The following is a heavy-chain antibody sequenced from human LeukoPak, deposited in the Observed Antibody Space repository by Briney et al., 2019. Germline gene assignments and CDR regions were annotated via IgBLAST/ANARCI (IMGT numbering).Heavy chain of an antibody. V-gene: IGHV3-23*01. CDR1: GFTFSDYY. CDR3: AKGYCSSTSCYFHYYGMDV. J-gene: IGHJ6*02. CDR2: ISGGGGST. D-gene: IGHD2-2*01. Sequence: GGSLRLSCAASGFTFSDYYMSWIRQAPGKGLEWVSAISGGGGSTYYADSVKGRFTISRDNSKNTLYLQMNSLRAEDTAVYYCAKGYCSSTSCYFHYYGMDVWGQGTTVTVSS.